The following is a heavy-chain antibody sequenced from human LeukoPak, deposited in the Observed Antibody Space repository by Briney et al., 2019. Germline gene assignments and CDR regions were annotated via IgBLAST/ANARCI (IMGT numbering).Heavy chain of an antibody. D-gene: IGHD5-18*01. J-gene: IGHJ3*02. Sequence: GESLKISCKGSGYSFTSYWISWVRQMPGKGLEWMGRIDPSDSYTNYSPSFQGHITISADKSISTTYLQWTSLKASNTAMYYCARETGYSYGDTEAFDIWGQGTMVTVSS. CDR2: IDPSDSYT. CDR1: GYSFTSYW. V-gene: IGHV5-10-1*01. CDR3: ARETGYSYGDTEAFDI.